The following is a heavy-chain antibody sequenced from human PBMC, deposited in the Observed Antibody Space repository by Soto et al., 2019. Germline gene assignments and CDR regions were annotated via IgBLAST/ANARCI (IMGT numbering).Heavy chain of an antibody. V-gene: IGHV4-59*08. D-gene: IGHD2-2*01. Sequence: SETLSLTCTVSGGSISSYYWSWIRQPPGKGLEWIGYIYYSGSTNYNPSLKSRVTISVDTSKNQFSLKLSSVTAADTAVYYCARHGGYCSSTSCSLGYMDVWGKGTTVTVSS. CDR1: GGSISSYY. J-gene: IGHJ6*03. CDR2: IYYSGST. CDR3: ARHGGYCSSTSCSLGYMDV.